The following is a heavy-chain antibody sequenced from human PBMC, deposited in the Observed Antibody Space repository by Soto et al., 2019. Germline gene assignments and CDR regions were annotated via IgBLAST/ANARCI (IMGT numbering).Heavy chain of an antibody. CDR2: FIPIFVSA. CDR1: GGTVSSYA. D-gene: IGHD3-22*01. J-gene: IGHJ4*02. CDR3: ARDLSSDSTGFRGYDL. Sequence: QVHLVQSGAEVKKPGSSVKVSCKASGGTVSSYAITWVRQAPGKGLEWMGVFIPIFVSALYAQKFQGRVTITADESTSTAYMELSGLRSEDTAIYYCARDLSSDSTGFRGYDLWGQGTLVTVSS. V-gene: IGHV1-69*01.